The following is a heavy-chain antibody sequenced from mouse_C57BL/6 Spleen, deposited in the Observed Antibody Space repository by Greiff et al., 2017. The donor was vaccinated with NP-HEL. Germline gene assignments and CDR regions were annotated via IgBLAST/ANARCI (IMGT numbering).Heavy chain of an antibody. J-gene: IGHJ4*01. CDR2: ISYDGSN. CDR3: ARYAMDY. CDR1: GYSITSGYY. Sequence: DVQLVESGPGLVKPSQSLSLTCSVTGYSITSGYYWNWIRQFPGNKLEWMGYISYDGSNNYNPSLKNRISITRDTSKNQFFLKLNSVTTEDTATYYCARYAMDYWGQGTSVTVSS. V-gene: IGHV3-6*01.